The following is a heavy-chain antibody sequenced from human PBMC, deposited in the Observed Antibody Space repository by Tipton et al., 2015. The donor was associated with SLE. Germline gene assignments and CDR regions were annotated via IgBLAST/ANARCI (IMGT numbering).Heavy chain of an antibody. Sequence: TLSLTCTVSGGSISSYYWSWIRQPPGKGLEWIGYIYYSGSTNYNPPLKSRVTISVDTSKNQFSLKLSSVTAADTAVYYCARRLTRYSGYDYFDYWGQGTLVTVFS. V-gene: IGHV4-59*01. J-gene: IGHJ4*02. D-gene: IGHD5-12*01. CDR2: IYYSGST. CDR1: GGSISSYY. CDR3: ARRLTRYSGYDYFDY.